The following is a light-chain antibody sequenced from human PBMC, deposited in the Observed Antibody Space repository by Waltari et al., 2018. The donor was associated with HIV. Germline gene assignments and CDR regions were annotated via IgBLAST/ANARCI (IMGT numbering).Light chain of an antibody. CDR1: YNVRSY. Sequence: IQMTQSPSSLSASVGDRVTITCRASYNVRSYLNWYQQKPGEAPKRLIYVTSTLQSGVPSRFSGRGSGTDFSLNISSLQPEDFGTYYCQQSYSTPFSFGQGTRLEIK. CDR2: VTS. V-gene: IGKV1-39*01. CDR3: QQSYSTPFS. J-gene: IGKJ5*01.